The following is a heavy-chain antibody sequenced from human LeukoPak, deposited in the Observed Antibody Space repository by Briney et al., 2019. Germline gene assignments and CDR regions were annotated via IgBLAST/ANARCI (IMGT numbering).Heavy chain of an antibody. J-gene: IGHJ4*02. D-gene: IGHD3-3*01. V-gene: IGHV1-3*01. CDR1: GYTFTSYA. Sequence: ASVKVSCKASGYTFTSYAMHWVRQAPGQRLEWMGWINAGNGNTKYSQKFQGRVTITRDTSASTAYMELSSMRFEDTAVYYCARGRSVLRFLEWLSDFDYWGQGTLVTVSS. CDR3: ARGRSVLRFLEWLSDFDY. CDR2: INAGNGNT.